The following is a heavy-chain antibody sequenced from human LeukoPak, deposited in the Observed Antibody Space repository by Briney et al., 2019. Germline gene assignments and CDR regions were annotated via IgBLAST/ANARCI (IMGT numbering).Heavy chain of an antibody. Sequence: PSETLSLTCTVSGGSISSSSYYWGWIRQPPGKGLEWIGSIYYSGSTYYNPSLKSRVTISVDTSKNQFSLELSSVTAADTAVYYCARGIAAAGDYWGQGTLVTVSS. J-gene: IGHJ4*02. CDR2: IYYSGST. CDR1: GGSISSSSYY. V-gene: IGHV4-39*07. D-gene: IGHD6-13*01. CDR3: ARGIAAAGDY.